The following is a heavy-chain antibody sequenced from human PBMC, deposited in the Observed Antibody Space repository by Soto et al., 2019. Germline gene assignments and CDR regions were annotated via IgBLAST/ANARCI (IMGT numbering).Heavy chain of an antibody. CDR2: IYSGGRT. Sequence: EVQLVESGGGLVQPGGSLRLSCAASGVTVSNNYMSWVRQAPGKGLEWVSGIYSGGRTYYAESVKGRFIISRDRSKNTLYLQMNSLRAEDTAVYYCARDTYDDYRGQGTLVTVSS. CDR3: ARDTYDDY. J-gene: IGHJ4*02. D-gene: IGHD3-3*01. V-gene: IGHV3-66*01. CDR1: GVTVSNNY.